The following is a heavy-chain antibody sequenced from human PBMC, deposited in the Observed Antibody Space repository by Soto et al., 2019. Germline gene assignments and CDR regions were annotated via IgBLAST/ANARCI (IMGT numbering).Heavy chain of an antibody. CDR2: ISYDGSNK. CDR1: GFTFSSYG. V-gene: IGHV3-30*18. Sequence: QVQLVESGGGVVQPGRSLRLSCAASGFTFSSYGMNWVRQAPSKRLEWVAVISYDGSNKYYADSVKGRFTISRDNSKNTLYLQMNSLRAEDTAVYYCAKDAFYYFDYLGQGTLVTVSS. CDR3: AKDAFYYFDY. J-gene: IGHJ4*02.